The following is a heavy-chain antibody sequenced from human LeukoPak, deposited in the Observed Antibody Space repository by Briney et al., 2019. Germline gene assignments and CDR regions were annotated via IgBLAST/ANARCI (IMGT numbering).Heavy chain of an antibody. D-gene: IGHD1-7*01. CDR2: INHSGST. CDR1: GGSFSGYY. J-gene: IGHJ6*02. Sequence: SETLSLTCAVYGGSFSGYYWSWIRQPPGKGLERIGEINHSGSTNYNPSLKSRVTISIDTSKNQFSLRLSSVTAADTAVYYCARDNWNYIYYGVDVWGQGTTVTVSS. V-gene: IGHV4-34*01. CDR3: ARDNWNYIYYGVDV.